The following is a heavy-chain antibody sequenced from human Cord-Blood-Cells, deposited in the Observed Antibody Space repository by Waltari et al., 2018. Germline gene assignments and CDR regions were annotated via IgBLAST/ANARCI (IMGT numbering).Heavy chain of an antibody. CDR3: ARDKTGDYLFDY. D-gene: IGHD7-27*01. V-gene: IGHV3-53*01. CDR2: IYSGGST. J-gene: IGHJ4*02. Sequence: EVQLVESGGGLIQPGGSLRLSCAASGFTVSRNYMSWARQAPGKGLEWVSVIYSGGSTYYADSVKGRFTISRDNSKNTLYLQMNSLRAEDTAVYYCARDKTGDYLFDYWGQGTLVTVSS. CDR1: GFTVSRNY.